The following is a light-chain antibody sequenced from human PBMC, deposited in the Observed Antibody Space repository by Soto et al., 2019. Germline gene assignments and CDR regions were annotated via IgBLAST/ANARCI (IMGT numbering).Light chain of an antibody. CDR1: SSDVGGYNY. CDR2: AVS. J-gene: IGLJ1*01. V-gene: IGLV2-14*01. Sequence: QSALTQPASVSGSPGQSITISCTGTSSDVGGYNYVSWYQQHPGKAPKLMIYAVSYRPSGVSNRFSGSKSGNTASLTISVLQTEDEADYYCNAYTSSNTLYVFGTGTKLT. CDR3: NAYTSSNTLYV.